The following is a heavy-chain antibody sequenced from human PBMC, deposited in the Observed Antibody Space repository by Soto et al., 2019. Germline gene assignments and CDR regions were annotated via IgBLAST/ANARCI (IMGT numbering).Heavy chain of an antibody. CDR1: GFTFSSYG. Sequence: QVQLVESGGGVVQPGRSLRLSCAASGFTFSSYGIHWVRQAPGKGLEWVAFISYDGGNKYYADSVKGRFTISRDNXQXXLFLQMNSLRAEDTVVYYCAKVMITFGGSRYGLDVWGQGTTVTVSS. J-gene: IGHJ6*02. CDR3: AKVMITFGGSRYGLDV. V-gene: IGHV3-30*18. D-gene: IGHD3-16*01. CDR2: ISYDGGNK.